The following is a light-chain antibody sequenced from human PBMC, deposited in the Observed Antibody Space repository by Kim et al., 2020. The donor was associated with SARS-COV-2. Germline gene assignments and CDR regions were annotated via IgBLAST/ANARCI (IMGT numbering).Light chain of an antibody. CDR3: SSYTSSSTL. J-gene: IGLJ2*01. CDR1: CDDR. CDR2: DVS. V-gene: IGLV2-14*03. Sequence: EAESPGHSITSCCTGTCDDRVSWYQQPPNTAPHLIIYDVSHRPSGVSHRFSASTSGNTAPPTISGLRAEDEADYHCSSYTSSSTLFGGGTQLTVL.